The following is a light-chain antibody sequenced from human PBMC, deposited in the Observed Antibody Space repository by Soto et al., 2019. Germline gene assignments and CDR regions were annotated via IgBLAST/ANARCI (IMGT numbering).Light chain of an antibody. Sequence: QSALTQPASVSGTPGQSITISCTGTSSDDGGYDYVSWYQQHPGKAPQLMIYDVNNRPSGVSNRFSGSKSGNTASLTISGLQAEDEPEYYCTSYTRRTTLVIGTATKVT. CDR2: DVN. CDR3: TSYTRRTTLV. CDR1: SSDDGGYDY. J-gene: IGLJ1*01. V-gene: IGLV2-14*01.